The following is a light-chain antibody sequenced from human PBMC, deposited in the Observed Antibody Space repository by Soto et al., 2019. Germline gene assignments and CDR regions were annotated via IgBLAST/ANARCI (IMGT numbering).Light chain of an antibody. CDR1: QTISSW. CDR2: KAS. CDR3: QHYNSYSEA. Sequence: DIQSTKCHIHMTGSLGDRVTITCRASQTISSWLAWYQQKPGKAPKLLIYKASTLKSGVPSRFSGSGSGTEFTLTISSLQPDDFATYYCQHYNSYSEAFGQGTKVDIK. J-gene: IGKJ1*01. V-gene: IGKV1-5*03.